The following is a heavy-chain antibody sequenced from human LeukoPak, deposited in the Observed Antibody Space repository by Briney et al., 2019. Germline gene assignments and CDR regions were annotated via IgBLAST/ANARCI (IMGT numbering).Heavy chain of an antibody. J-gene: IGHJ4*02. D-gene: IGHD4-17*01. CDR2: ISAYNGNT. CDR3: AHMTTVSRSFDY. Sequence: ASVTVSFTASGYTFTIYGISWVRQAPGQGLEWMGWISAYNGNTNYAQKFQGRVTMTTDTSTSTAYMELRSLRSDDTAVYYCAHMTTVSRSFDYWGQGTLVTVSS. CDR1: GYTFTIYG. V-gene: IGHV1-18*01.